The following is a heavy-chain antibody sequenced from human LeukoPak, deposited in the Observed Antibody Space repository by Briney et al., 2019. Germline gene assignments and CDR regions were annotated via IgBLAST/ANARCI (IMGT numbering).Heavy chain of an antibody. V-gene: IGHV5-51*01. CDR3: ARHLRIAARPLDY. CDR2: IYPGDSDT. CDR1: GYSFTSYW. J-gene: IGHJ4*02. Sequence: GESLKISCKGSGYSFTSYWIGWVRQKPGKGLEWMGIIYPGDSDTRYSPSFQGQVTISADKSISTAYLQWSSLKASDTAMYYCARHLRIAARPLDYWGQGTLVTVSS. D-gene: IGHD6-6*01.